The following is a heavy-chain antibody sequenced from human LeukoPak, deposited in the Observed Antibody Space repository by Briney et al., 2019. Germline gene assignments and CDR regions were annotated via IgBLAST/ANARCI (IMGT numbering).Heavy chain of an antibody. J-gene: IGHJ6*02. CDR2: MNPNSGNT. Sequence: GASVKVSCKASGYTFTSYDINWVRQATGQGLEWMGWMNPNSGNTGYAQKFQGRVTMTRNTSISTAYMELSSLRSEDTAVYYCARVVPNWRVRRLGRYYYSMDVWGQGTTVTVSS. CDR1: GYTFTSYD. D-gene: IGHD6-6*01. CDR3: ARVVPNWRVRRLGRYYYSMDV. V-gene: IGHV1-8*01.